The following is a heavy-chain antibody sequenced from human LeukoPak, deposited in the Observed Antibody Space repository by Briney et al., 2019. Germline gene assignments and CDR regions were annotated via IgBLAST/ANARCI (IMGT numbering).Heavy chain of an antibody. CDR2: IDHSGST. Sequence: SETLSLTSAVYGGPFSGYYWSWIRQSPGKGLEWIGEIDHSGSTNYKPSLKSRVTISLDTSKKQFSLKLSSVTAADTAVYYCARQVDVGCSSTSCYGHGAFDIWGQGTLVTVSS. J-gene: IGHJ3*02. V-gene: IGHV4-34*01. CDR3: ARQVDVGCSSTSCYGHGAFDI. D-gene: IGHD2-2*01. CDR1: GGPFSGYY.